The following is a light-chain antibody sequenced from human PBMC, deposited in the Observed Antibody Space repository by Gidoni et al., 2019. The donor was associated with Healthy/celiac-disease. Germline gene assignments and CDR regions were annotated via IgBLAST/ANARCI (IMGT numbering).Light chain of an antibody. J-gene: IGKJ3*01. CDR3: QQSYSTPFT. CDR1: QSISSY. V-gene: IGKV1-39*01. Sequence: DIQITQSPSSLSASVGDRVTITCRASQSISSYLNWYQHKPGKAPNLLIYAASSLQSGVPSRFSGSGSGTDFTLTISSLQPEDFATYYCQQSYSTPFTFGPXTKVDIK. CDR2: AAS.